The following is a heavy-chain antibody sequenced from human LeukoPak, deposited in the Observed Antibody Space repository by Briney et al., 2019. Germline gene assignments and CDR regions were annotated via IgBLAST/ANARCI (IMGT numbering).Heavy chain of an antibody. CDR2: IYYCGST. CDR3: ARGLEQQLTNWFDP. J-gene: IGHJ5*02. D-gene: IGHD6-13*01. CDR1: GGSISSSSYY. Sequence: SETLSLTCTVSGGSISSSSYYWGWIRQPPGKGLEWIGSIYYCGSTYYNPSLKSRVTISVDTSKNQFSLKLSSVTAADTAVYYCARGLEQQLTNWFDPWGQGTLVTVSS. V-gene: IGHV4-39*07.